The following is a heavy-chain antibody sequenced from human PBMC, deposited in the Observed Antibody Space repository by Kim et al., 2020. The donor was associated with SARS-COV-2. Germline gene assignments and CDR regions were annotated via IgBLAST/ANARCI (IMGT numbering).Heavy chain of an antibody. D-gene: IGHD2-15*01. Sequence: GGSLRLSCAAYGFTFGDYAMHWVRQAPGKGLEWVSGIRWNSGSIGYADSVKGRFTISRDNAKNSLYLQMNSLRAEDTALYYCAKDTGVAATEGLDYWGQGTLVTVSS. J-gene: IGHJ4*02. CDR3: AKDTGVAATEGLDY. CDR2: IRWNSGSI. V-gene: IGHV3-9*01. CDR1: GFTFGDYA.